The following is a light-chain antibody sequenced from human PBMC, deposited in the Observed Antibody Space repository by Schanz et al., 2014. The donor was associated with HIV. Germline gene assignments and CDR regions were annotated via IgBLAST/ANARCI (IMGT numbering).Light chain of an antibody. V-gene: IGKV1-39*01. J-gene: IGKJ1*01. CDR1: QSVDGY. CDR2: AAS. CDR3: QQSYSTPWT. Sequence: DIQMTQSPSSLSASVGDRVTITCRASQSVDGYLNWYQQKPGKAPNLLIYAASTLQSGVPSRFSGSGSGTSYTLTISSLQPEDFATYYCQQSYSTPWTFGQGTKVEIK.